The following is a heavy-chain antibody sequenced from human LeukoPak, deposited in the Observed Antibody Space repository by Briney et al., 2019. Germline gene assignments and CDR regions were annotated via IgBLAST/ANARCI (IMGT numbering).Heavy chain of an antibody. V-gene: IGHV3-73*01. D-gene: IGHD2-2*02. CDR1: GFTFSGAA. J-gene: IGHJ4*02. CDR3: TSSYPGHFDY. CDR2: IRSKANGYAT. Sequence: PGGSLRLSCAASGFTFSGAAMHWVRQASGKGLEWVGRIRSKANGYATACAASVKGRFTISRDDSKNTAYLQMNSLKTEDTAVYYCTSSYPGHFDYWGQGTLVTVSS.